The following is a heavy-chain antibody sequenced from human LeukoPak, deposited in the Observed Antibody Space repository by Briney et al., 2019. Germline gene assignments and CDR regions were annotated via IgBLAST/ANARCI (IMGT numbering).Heavy chain of an antibody. V-gene: IGHV4-59*08. CDR3: ARLRLLYYYGSGSYFDY. Sequence: SETLSLTCTVSGGSISSYYWSWIRQPPGKGLEWIGYIYYSGSTNYNPSLKSRVTISVDTSKNQFSLKLSSVTAADTAVYYCARLRLLYYYGSGSYFDYWGQGTLVTVSS. CDR2: IYYSGST. D-gene: IGHD3-10*01. CDR1: GGSISSYY. J-gene: IGHJ4*02.